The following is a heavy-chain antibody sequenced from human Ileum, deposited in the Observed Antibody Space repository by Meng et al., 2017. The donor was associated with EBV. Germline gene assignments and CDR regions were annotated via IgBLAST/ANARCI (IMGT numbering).Heavy chain of an antibody. D-gene: IGHD3/OR15-3a*01. J-gene: IGHJ4*02. Sequence: QTPLKVSRPSLVKPTQTLTLTCIFSGFSLNTSGVGVGWIRQPPGKALEWLALVYWDDDKRYSPSLERRLTITKDTSKNQVVLTMTNMDPLDTATYYCAHEEDWRIDYWGQGTLVTVSS. CDR2: VYWDDDK. CDR1: GFSLNTSGVG. CDR3: AHEEDWRIDY. V-gene: IGHV2-5*02.